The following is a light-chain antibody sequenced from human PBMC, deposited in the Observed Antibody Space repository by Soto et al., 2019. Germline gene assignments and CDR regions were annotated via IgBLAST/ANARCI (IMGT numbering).Light chain of an antibody. CDR2: EVS. Sequence: QSALTQPASVSGSPGQSITISCTGTSSDVGSYNLVSWYQQHPGKAPKLMIYEVSKRPSGVSNRFSGSKSGNTASLTISGLQAEDEADYYCCSYAGSSTFPYVLGTGTKVTVL. CDR1: SSDVGSYNL. CDR3: CSYAGSSTFPYV. J-gene: IGLJ1*01. V-gene: IGLV2-23*02.